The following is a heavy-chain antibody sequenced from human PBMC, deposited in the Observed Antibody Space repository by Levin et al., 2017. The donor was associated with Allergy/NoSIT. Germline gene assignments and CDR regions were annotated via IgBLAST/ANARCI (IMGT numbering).Heavy chain of an antibody. J-gene: IGHJ3*01. V-gene: IGHV3-23*01. Sequence: GGSLRLSCAVSGFTISEYAMAWVRQAPGKGLEWVSVITGGGFNTYYGDSVKGRFTVSRDDSKDTLYLELNSLGGEDTAVYYCAKKQGGTSGFSFDVWGQGTMVTVS. CDR1: GFTISEYA. CDR2: ITGGGFNT. D-gene: IGHD1-1*01. CDR3: AKKQGGTSGFSFDV.